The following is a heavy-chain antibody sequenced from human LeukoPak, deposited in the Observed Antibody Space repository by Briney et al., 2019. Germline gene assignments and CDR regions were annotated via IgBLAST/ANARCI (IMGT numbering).Heavy chain of an antibody. CDR2: INDSEST. V-gene: IGHV4-34*01. J-gene: IGHJ6*02. CDR3: ARARFEVYTMRSFYYGMDV. D-gene: IGHD2-2*02. CDR1: GVSFSGYY. Sequence: SETLSLTCAVYGVSFSGYYWSWIRQPPGKGLEWIGEINDSESTSYAPSLKNRVTISLDTSKNQFSLKMFSMTAADTAVYYCARARFEVYTMRSFYYGMDVWGQGTTVTVSS.